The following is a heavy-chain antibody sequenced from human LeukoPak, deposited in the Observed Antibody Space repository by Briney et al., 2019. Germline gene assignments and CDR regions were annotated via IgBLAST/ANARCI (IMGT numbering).Heavy chain of an antibody. J-gene: IGHJ3*02. Sequence: PSETLSLXCTVPGGSISSYYWSWIRQPPGKGLEWIGYIYYSGSTNYNPSLKSRVTISVDTSKNQFSLKLSSVTAADTAVYYCARDGVLWFGESDAFDIWGQGTMVTVSS. CDR1: GGSISSYY. V-gene: IGHV4-59*01. CDR2: IYYSGST. CDR3: ARDGVLWFGESDAFDI. D-gene: IGHD3-10*01.